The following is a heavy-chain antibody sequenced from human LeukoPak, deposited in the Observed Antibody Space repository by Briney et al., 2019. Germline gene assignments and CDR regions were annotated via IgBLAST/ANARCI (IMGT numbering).Heavy chain of an antibody. V-gene: IGHV3-30*02. CDR1: GFTFSSYG. D-gene: IGHD1-26*01. CDR2: IRYDGSNK. Sequence: GGSLRLSCAASGFTFSSYGMHWVRQAPGKGLEWVAFIRYDGSNKYYADSVKGRFTISRDNSKNTLYLQMNSLRVEDTAVYYCLTVVETTIAAFDIWGQGTMVTVSS. J-gene: IGHJ3*02. CDR3: LTVVETTIAAFDI.